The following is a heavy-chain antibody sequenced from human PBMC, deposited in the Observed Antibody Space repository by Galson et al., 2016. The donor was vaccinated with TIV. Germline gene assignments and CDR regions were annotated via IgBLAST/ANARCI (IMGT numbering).Heavy chain of an antibody. CDR3: ARGKERVINYYYYMDV. D-gene: IGHD3-3*01. Sequence: QSGAEVKKPGASVKASCKASGGTFSSYGISWVRQAPGQGLEWMGGINPVFGIPNYAQKFQGRFTITADESTSTAYMELASPRSEDTAVYYCARGKERVINYYYYMDVWGKGTTITVSS. CDR2: INPVFGIP. V-gene: IGHV1-69*13. J-gene: IGHJ6*03. CDR1: GGTFSSYG.